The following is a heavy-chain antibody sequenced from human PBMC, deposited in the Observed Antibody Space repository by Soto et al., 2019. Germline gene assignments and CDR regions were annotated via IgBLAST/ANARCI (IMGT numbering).Heavy chain of an antibody. J-gene: IGHJ3*02. V-gene: IGHV1-8*01. Sequence: QLQLVQSGTEVKTAGASVKVSCKASGHTFSNNDVNWVRHATGQGPEWMGWMNPKSGNVGYAQKFRGRVTMTRNTSTSTAYMELSSLTSEDTAVYYCAMGELSPFDIWGQVTVVTVSS. CDR3: AMGELSPFDI. CDR2: MNPKSGNV. D-gene: IGHD3-16*02. CDR1: GHTFSNND.